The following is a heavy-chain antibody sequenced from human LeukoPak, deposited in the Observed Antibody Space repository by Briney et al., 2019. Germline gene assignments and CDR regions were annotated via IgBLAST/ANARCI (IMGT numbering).Heavy chain of an antibody. V-gene: IGHV4-59*08. CDR3: ARQPALGDYFDY. Sequence: SETLSLTCTVSGGSISSYYWSWIRQPPGKGLEWIGYIYYSGSTNYNPSLKSRVTISVDTSKNQFSLKLSSVTAADTAVYYCARQPALGDYFDYWGQGTLVTVSS. J-gene: IGHJ4*02. CDR2: IYYSGST. D-gene: IGHD1-14*01. CDR1: GGSISSYY.